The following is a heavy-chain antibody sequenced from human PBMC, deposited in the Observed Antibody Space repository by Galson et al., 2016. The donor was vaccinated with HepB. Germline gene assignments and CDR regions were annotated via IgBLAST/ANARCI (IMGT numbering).Heavy chain of an antibody. CDR3: AHLVNWNPLSHFDY. D-gene: IGHD1-20*01. CDR2: IYWHDDK. Sequence: PALVPPTQTLTLTCTFSGFSLTTSGVGVGWIRQPPGKALEWLALIYWHDDKRNSPSLKRKLTILKDTSKNQVVLPMTNLDPVDTATYYWAHLVNWNPLSHFDYWGPGILVTVSS. J-gene: IGHJ4*02. V-gene: IGHV2-5*01. CDR1: GFSLTTSGVG.